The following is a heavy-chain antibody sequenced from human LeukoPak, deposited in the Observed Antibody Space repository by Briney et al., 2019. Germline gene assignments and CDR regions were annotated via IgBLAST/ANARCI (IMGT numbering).Heavy chain of an antibody. CDR3: ARGAGGGYYYYFDY. CDR1: GGSISSGGYS. J-gene: IGHJ4*02. D-gene: IGHD3-22*01. CDR2: IYHSGST. Sequence: SETLSLTCAVSGGSISSGGYSWSWIRQPPGKGLEWIGYIYHSGSTNHNPSLKSRVTISVDTSKNQFSLKLSSVTAADTAVYYCARGAGGGYYYYFDYWGQGTLVTVSS. V-gene: IGHV4-30-2*01.